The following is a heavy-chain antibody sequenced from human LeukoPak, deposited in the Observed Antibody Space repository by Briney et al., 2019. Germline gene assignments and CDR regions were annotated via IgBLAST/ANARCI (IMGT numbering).Heavy chain of an antibody. CDR1: GISFSSHW. Sequence: GGSLRLSCAASGISFSSHWMHWVRQAPGKGLVWVAHISRDGSSTTYADSVKGRFTISRDTAKNSLYLQMNSLRAEDTAVYYCARPKTIQLDAMDVWGKGTTVTVSP. J-gene: IGHJ6*04. CDR2: ISRDGSST. CDR3: ARPKTIQLDAMDV. V-gene: IGHV3-74*01. D-gene: IGHD5-24*01.